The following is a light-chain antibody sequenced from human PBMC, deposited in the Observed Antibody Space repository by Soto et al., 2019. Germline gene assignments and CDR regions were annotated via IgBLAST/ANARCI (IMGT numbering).Light chain of an antibody. J-gene: IGKJ5*01. CDR1: QSVRTK. CDR3: QQYNDRPPIT. CDR2: GAS. Sequence: EIVMTQSPDTLYVSPGEGATLSCRSSQSVRTKLAWYQQKAGQAPRLLIYGASTRATGIPDRFSGSGSGTEFTLTISSLQSEDFAVYYCQQYNDRPPITFGQGTRLEIK. V-gene: IGKV3-15*01.